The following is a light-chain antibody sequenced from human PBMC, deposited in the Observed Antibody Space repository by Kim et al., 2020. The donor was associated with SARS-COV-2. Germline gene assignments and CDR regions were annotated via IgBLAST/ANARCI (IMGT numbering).Light chain of an antibody. V-gene: IGLV3-25*03. CDR2: KDS. CDR3: QSADSSGTYEV. CDR1: ALPKQY. Sequence: SYELTHPPSVSVSPGQTARITCSGDALPKQYAYWYQQKPGQAPVLVIYKDSERPSGIPERFSGSSSGTTVTLTISGVQAEDEADYYCQSADSSGTYEVFG. J-gene: IGLJ3*02.